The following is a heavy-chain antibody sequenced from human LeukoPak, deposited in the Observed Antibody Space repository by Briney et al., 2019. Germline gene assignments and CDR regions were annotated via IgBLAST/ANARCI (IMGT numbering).Heavy chain of an antibody. CDR1: GYSFTSHD. CDR2: INAGNGNT. D-gene: IGHD5-18*01. J-gene: IGHJ4*02. CDR3: ARGRGYSYGHNKKYYFDY. Sequence: ASVKVSCKASGYSFTSHDMHWVRQAPGQRLEWMGWINAGNGNTKYSQEFQGRVTMTRDTSISTAYMELSRLRSDDTAVYYCARGRGYSYGHNKKYYFDYWGQGTLVTVSS. V-gene: IGHV1-3*01.